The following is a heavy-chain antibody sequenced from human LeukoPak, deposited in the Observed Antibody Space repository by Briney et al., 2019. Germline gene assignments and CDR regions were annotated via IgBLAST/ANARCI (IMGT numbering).Heavy chain of an antibody. CDR2: ISSSSSYI. Sequence: GGSLRLSCRASGFTFSSYSMNWVRQAPGKGLEWVSSISSSSSYIYYADSVKGRFTISRDNAKNSLYLQMNSLRAEDTAVYYCARDTTVCDAFDIWGQGTMATVSS. J-gene: IGHJ3*02. D-gene: IGHD4-17*01. CDR1: GFTFSSYS. V-gene: IGHV3-21*01. CDR3: ARDTTVCDAFDI.